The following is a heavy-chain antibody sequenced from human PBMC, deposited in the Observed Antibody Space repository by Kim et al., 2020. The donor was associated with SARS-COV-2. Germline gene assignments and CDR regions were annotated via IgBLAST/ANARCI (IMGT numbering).Heavy chain of an antibody. CDR1: GFTFSSYS. J-gene: IGHJ6*02. V-gene: IGHV3-48*04. D-gene: IGHD3-10*01. CDR3: TTMVRGRGMDV. Sequence: GGSLRLSCAASGFTFSSYSMNWVRQAPGKGLEWVSYISSSSSTIYYADSVKGRFTISRDNAKNSLYLQMNSLRAEDTAVYYCTTMVRGRGMDVWGQGTTGTVSS. CDR2: ISSSSSTI.